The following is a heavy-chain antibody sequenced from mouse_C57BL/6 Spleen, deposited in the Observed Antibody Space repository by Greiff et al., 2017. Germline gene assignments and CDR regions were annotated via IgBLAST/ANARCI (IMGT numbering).Heavy chain of an antibody. Sequence: VQLQQSGPGLVQPSQSLSITCTVSGFSLTSYGVHWVRQSPGKGLEWLGVIWSGGITDYNAAFISRLSISKDNPKSQVFFKMNSLQADDTAIYYCARSPDGYPDYYAMDYWGQGTSVTVSS. D-gene: IGHD2-3*01. J-gene: IGHJ4*01. CDR2: IWSGGIT. CDR1: GFSLTSYG. V-gene: IGHV2-2*01. CDR3: ARSPDGYPDYYAMDY.